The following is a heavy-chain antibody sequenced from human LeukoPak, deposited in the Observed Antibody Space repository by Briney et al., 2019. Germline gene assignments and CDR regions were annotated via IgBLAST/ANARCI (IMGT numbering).Heavy chain of an antibody. Sequence: SETLSLTCAVSGGSISSSNWWSWVRQPPGKGLEWIGEINHSGSTNYNPSLKSRVTISVDTSKNQFSLKLSSVTAADTAVYYCATSLITGTTPRWFDPWGQGTLVTVSS. CDR3: ATSLITGTTPRWFDP. CDR1: GGSISSSNW. J-gene: IGHJ5*02. V-gene: IGHV4-4*02. CDR2: INHSGST. D-gene: IGHD1-7*01.